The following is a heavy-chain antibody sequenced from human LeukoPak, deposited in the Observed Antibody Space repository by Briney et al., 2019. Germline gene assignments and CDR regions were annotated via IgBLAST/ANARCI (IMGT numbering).Heavy chain of an antibody. Sequence: GASVKVSCKASGGTFSSYAISWVRQAPGQGLEWMGRIIPIFGTANYAQKFQGRVTITTDESTSTAYMELSSLRSEDTAVYYCARARPPATIFGGFDAFDIWGQGTMVTVSS. V-gene: IGHV1-69*05. CDR1: GGTFSSYA. CDR3: ARARPPATIFGGFDAFDI. J-gene: IGHJ3*02. D-gene: IGHD3-3*01. CDR2: IIPIFGTA.